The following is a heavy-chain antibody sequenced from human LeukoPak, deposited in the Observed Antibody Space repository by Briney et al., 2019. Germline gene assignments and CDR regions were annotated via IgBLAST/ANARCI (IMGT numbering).Heavy chain of an antibody. J-gene: IGHJ4*02. CDR2: ISAYNGNT. V-gene: IGHV1-18*01. D-gene: IGHD1-26*01. CDR3: ARVVGGSYYSANCFDY. Sequence: ASVKVSCKPSGYTFTSYGISWVRQAPGQGLEWMGWISAYNGNTNYAQKLQGRVTMTTDTSTSTAYMELRSLRSDDTAVYYCARVVGGSYYSANCFDYWGQGTQVTVSS. CDR1: GYTFTSYG.